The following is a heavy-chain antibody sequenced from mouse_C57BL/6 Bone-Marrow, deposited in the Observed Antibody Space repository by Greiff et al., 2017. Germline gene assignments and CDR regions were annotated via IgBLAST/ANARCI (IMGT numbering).Heavy chain of an antibody. D-gene: IGHD1-1*01. Sequence: QVQLKQSGPGLVQPSQSLSITCTVSGFSLTSYGVHWVRQSPGKGLAWLGVLWCGGSADYNAAFISRLSISKDNSKSQVFFKMNSLQADDTAIYYCARNIYYYGSSLDYWGQGTTLTVSS. V-gene: IGHV2-2*01. CDR3: ARNIYYYGSSLDY. CDR1: GFSLTSYG. CDR2: LWCGGSA. J-gene: IGHJ2*01.